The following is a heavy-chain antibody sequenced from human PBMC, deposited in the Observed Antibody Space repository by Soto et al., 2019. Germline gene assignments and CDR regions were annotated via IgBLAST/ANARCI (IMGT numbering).Heavy chain of an antibody. V-gene: IGHV3-23*01. CDR3: ANHLLFGELSN. D-gene: IGHD3-10*01. J-gene: IGHJ4*02. CDR1: GFTFSSYA. Sequence: EVQLLESGGGLVQPGGSLRLSCAASGFTFSSYAMSWVRQAPGKGLAWVSAISGRGGSTYYADAVKGRFTISGANSKNTLYLPMNSLRAEDTAVYYCANHLLFGELSNWGQGTLVTVSS. CDR2: ISGRGGST.